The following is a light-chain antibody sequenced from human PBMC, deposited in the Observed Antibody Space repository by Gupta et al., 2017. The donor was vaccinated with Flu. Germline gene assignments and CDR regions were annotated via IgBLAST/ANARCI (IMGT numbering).Light chain of an antibody. Sequence: QSALTQPASVSGSLGQSITISCTGTSSDIGGYNRVSWYQQPPGKAPKRIIYEVSNRPSGLSDRFSGSRSGNTASRTIPGLQADDEADYYCSSYTRSTTSRIAWVFGGGTRLTVL. J-gene: IGLJ3*02. V-gene: IGLV2-14*01. CDR3: SSYTRSTTSRIAWV. CDR1: SSDIGGYNR. CDR2: EVS.